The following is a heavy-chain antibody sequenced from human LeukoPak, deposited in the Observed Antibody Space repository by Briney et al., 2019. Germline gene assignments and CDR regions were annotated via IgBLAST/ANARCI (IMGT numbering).Heavy chain of an antibody. CDR1: GFTFSTYG. CDR2: ISGNGGKT. D-gene: IGHD2-8*01. V-gene: IGHV3-23*01. J-gene: IGHJ3*02. Sequence: GGSLRLSCAASGFTFSTYGMSWVRQAPGKGLEWVSAISGNGGKTYYADSVKGRFTISRDNSKNTLYLQMNSLRADDTAVYYCAKDVGYCTNGVCYNNAFDIWGQGTMVTVSS. CDR3: AKDVGYCTNGVCYNNAFDI.